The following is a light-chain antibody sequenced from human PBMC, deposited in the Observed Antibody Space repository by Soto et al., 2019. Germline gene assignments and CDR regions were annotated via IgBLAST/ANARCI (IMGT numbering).Light chain of an antibody. V-gene: IGLV2-14*03. J-gene: IGLJ2*01. CDR3: TSSTTSTTML. CDR2: DVN. Sequence: QSALTQPASVSGSPGQSITISCTGTRSDIGAYNFVSWYQQHPGEVPKLILYDVNVRPSGVSYRFSGSKSGNTASLTISGLQAEDEADYYCTSSTTSTTMLVGGGTKVTVL. CDR1: RSDIGAYNF.